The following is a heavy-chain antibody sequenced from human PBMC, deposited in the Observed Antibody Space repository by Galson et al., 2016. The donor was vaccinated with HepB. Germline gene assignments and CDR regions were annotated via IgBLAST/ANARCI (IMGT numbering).Heavy chain of an antibody. Sequence: SLRLSCAASGFTFSSYGMHWVRQAPGKGLEWVAVIWYDGSNKYYADSVKGRFTISRDNSKNTLYLQMNSLRAEDTAVYYCARGSNYFDYSYYGMDVWGQGTTVTVS. CDR1: GFTFSSYG. D-gene: IGHD4-11*01. V-gene: IGHV3-33*01. CDR3: ARGSNYFDYSYYGMDV. J-gene: IGHJ6*02. CDR2: IWYDGSNK.